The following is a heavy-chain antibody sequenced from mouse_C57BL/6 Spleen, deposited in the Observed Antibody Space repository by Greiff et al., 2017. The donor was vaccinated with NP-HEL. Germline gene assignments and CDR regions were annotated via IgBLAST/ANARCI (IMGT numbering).Heavy chain of an antibody. D-gene: IGHD1-1*01. CDR1: GYAFTNYL. Sequence: VQLQESGAELVRPGTSVKVSCKASGYAFTNYLIEWVKQRPGQGLEWIGVINPGSGGTNYNEKFKGKATLTADKSSSTAFMQLSSLTSEDSAVYFCARWDYYGIDYWGQGTTLTVSS. CDR3: ARWDYYGIDY. V-gene: IGHV1-54*01. J-gene: IGHJ2*01. CDR2: INPGSGGT.